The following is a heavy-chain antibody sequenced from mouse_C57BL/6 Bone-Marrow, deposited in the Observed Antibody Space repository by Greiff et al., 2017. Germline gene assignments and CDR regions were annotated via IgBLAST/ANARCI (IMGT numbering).Heavy chain of an antibody. CDR2: INSDGGST. J-gene: IGHJ3*01. CDR1: EYEFPSHD. D-gene: IGHD4-1*01. Sequence: EVQVVESGGGLVQPGESLKLSCESNEYEFPSHDMSWVRKTPEKRLELVAAINSDGGSTYYPDTMERRFIISRDNTKKTLYLQMSSLRSEDTALDYCARGDWAVAWFAYWGQGTLVTVSA. V-gene: IGHV5-2*01. CDR3: ARGDWAVAWFAY.